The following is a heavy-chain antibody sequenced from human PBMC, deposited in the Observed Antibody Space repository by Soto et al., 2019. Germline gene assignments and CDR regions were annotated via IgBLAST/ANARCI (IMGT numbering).Heavy chain of an antibody. V-gene: IGHV1-24*01. CDR1: GYTLTELS. CDR2: FDPEDGET. D-gene: IGHD3-10*01. J-gene: IGHJ6*03. CDR3: ATVVYGLSNSHPRDPGSYSYYMDV. Sequence: ASVKVSCKVSGYTLTELSMHWVRQAPGKGLEWMGGFDPEDGETIYAQKFQGRVTMTEETSTETAYMELSSLRSEDTAVYYCATVVYGLSNSHPRDPGSYSYYMDVWGKGTTVTVSS.